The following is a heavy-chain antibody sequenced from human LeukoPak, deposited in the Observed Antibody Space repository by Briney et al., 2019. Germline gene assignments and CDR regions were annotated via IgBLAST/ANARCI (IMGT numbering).Heavy chain of an antibody. Sequence: ASVKVSCKASGYTFTGYYMHWVRQAPGQGLEWMGWINPNSGGTNYAQKFQGRVTMTRDTSTSTVYMELSSLRSEDTAVYYCARAPSYFFDYWGQGTLVTVSS. CDR3: ARAPSYFFDY. D-gene: IGHD1-26*01. CDR2: INPNSGGT. J-gene: IGHJ4*02. CDR1: GYTFTGYY. V-gene: IGHV1-2*02.